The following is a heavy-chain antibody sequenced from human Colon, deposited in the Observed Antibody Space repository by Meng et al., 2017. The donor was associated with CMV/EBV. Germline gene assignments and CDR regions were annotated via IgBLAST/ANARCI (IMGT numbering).Heavy chain of an antibody. Sequence: SETLSLTCSVSGDSITSSSYYWGWIRQSPGKGLEWIASYYFTGHTYYRPSLQSRVSISLDTSKKEFSLTQTSVTAADTAVYYCAHSGNHYTSTSFDYWGQGTLVTVSS. CDR2: YYFTGHT. V-gene: IGHV4-39*01. J-gene: IGHJ4*02. D-gene: IGHD6-13*01. CDR1: GDSITSSSYY. CDR3: AHSGNHYTSTSFDY.